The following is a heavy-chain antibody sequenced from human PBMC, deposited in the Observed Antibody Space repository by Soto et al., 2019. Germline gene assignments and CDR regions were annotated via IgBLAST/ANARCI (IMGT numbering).Heavy chain of an antibody. Sequence: SETLSLTCAVSGYSISSGLYWGWIRRPPGKGLEWIGTIYRGGITYYNPSLKSRVTISIDTSKNHFSLRLSSVTATDTAVYFCAIGNPDWFDPWGQGTLVTVSS. CDR1: GYSISSGLY. CDR3: AIGNPDWFDP. V-gene: IGHV4-38-2*01. D-gene: IGHD1-1*01. J-gene: IGHJ5*02. CDR2: IYRGGIT.